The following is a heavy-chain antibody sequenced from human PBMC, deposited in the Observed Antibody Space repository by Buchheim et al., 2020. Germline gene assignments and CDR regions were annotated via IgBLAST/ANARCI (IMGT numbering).Heavy chain of an antibody. CDR2: IYYSGST. CDR1: GGSISSYY. J-gene: IGHJ4*02. D-gene: IGHD3-22*01. V-gene: IGHV4-59*01. CDR3: ARATHSSGYLPVDY. Sequence: QVQLQESGPGLVKPSETLSLTCTVSGGSISSYYWSWIRQSPGKGLEWIGYIYYSGSTNYKPPLKSRVTISVDTSKNQFSLKLSSVTAADTAVYYCARATHSSGYLPVDYWGQGTL.